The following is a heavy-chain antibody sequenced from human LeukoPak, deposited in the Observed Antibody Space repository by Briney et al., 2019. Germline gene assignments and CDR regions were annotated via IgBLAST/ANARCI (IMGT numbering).Heavy chain of an antibody. Sequence: GASVKVSCKASGYTFNSYAMNWVRQAPGQGLEWMGWINTNTENPTYAQGFTGRVVFSLDTSVSTAYLQISSLKAEDTAVYYCARVPPKYCSGGSCQDYWGQGTLVTVSS. CDR3: ARVPPKYCSGGSCQDY. CDR1: GYTFNSYA. J-gene: IGHJ4*02. D-gene: IGHD2-15*01. V-gene: IGHV7-4-1*02. CDR2: INTNTENP.